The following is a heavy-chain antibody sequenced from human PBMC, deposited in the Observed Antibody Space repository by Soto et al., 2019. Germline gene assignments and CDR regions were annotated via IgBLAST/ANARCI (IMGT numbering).Heavy chain of an antibody. CDR1: GFTFSSYS. CDR3: ARASYTAVFDY. Sequence: PGGSLRLSCAASGFTFSSYSMNWVRQAPGKGLEWVSYISSSSSTIYYADTVKGRFTISRDNAKNSLYLQMNSLSAEYTAVYYCARASYTAVFDYWGQGTLVTVSS. CDR2: ISSSSSTI. V-gene: IGHV3-48*01. J-gene: IGHJ4*02. D-gene: IGHD3-16*02.